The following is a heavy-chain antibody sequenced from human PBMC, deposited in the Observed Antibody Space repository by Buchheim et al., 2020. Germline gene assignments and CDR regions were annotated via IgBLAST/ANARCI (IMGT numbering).Heavy chain of an antibody. Sequence: QVQLVESGGGVVQPGRSLRLSCAASGFTFSSYAMHWVRQAPGKGLEWVAVISYDGSNKYYADSVKGRFTISRENSKHTLYLQMNSLRAEDTAVYYCARISGQYCSSTSCPFDYWGQGTL. CDR3: ARISGQYCSSTSCPFDY. V-gene: IGHV3-30*04. CDR1: GFTFSSYA. J-gene: IGHJ4*02. D-gene: IGHD2-2*01. CDR2: ISYDGSNK.